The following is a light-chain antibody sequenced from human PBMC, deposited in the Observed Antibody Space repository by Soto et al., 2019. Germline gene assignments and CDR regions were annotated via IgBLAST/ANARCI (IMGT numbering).Light chain of an antibody. J-gene: IGKJ2*01. CDR1: QSVSSSY. CDR2: GAS. Sequence: EIVLTQSPGTLSLSPGERATLSCRASQSVSSSYLAWYQQKPGQAPRLLIYGASSRATGIPDRFSGSGPGTDFTLTTSRLEPEDFAVYYCQQYCSSRYTSGHGTKVEIK. V-gene: IGKV3-20*01. CDR3: QQYCSSRYT.